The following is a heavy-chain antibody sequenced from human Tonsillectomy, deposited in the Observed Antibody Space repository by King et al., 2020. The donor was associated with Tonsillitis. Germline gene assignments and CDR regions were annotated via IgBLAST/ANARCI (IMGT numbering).Heavy chain of an antibody. D-gene: IGHD3-10*01. CDR3: ASPGPKIPFKSSPYAMAV. Sequence: QLVQSGAEVKKPGASVKVSCKPSGYTFTGYYLHWVRQAPGQGLEWMGWINPNSGGTNYAQKFQGRVTMTRDRSISTAYMELSRLRSDDTAVYYCASPGPKIPFKSSPYAMAVWGQGTTVTVSS. J-gene: IGHJ6*02. CDR1: GYTFTGYY. V-gene: IGHV1-2*02. CDR2: INPNSGGT.